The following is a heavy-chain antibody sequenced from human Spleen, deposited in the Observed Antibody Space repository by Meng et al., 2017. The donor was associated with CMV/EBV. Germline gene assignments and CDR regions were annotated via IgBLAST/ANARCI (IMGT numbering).Heavy chain of an antibody. CDR1: GFTFSTYA. CDR2: ISYDVTKE. Sequence: GESLKISCAASGFTFSTYAIHWVRQAPGKGLEWVAVISYDVTKEYYADSVKGRFTISRENSKDTVYLQMNSLTAEDTAVYYCAKQYVNIWGQGTMVTVSS. D-gene: IGHD3-16*01. CDR3: AKQYVNI. J-gene: IGHJ3*02. V-gene: IGHV3-30*04.